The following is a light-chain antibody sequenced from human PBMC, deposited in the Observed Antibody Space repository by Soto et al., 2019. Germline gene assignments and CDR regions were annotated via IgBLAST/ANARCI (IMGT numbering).Light chain of an antibody. CDR3: LQHNSYPPT. V-gene: IGKV1-5*03. CDR1: QSISSW. J-gene: IGKJ1*01. CDR2: KAS. Sequence: DIQITQSPSTLSASVGDRVTITCRASQSISSWLAWYQQKSGKAPKLLIYKASSLESGVPSRFSGSGSGTEFTLTISSLQPEDFATYYCLQHNSYPPTFGQGTKVDIK.